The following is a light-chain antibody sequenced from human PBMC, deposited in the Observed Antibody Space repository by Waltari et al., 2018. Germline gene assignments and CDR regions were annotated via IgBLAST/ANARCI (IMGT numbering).Light chain of an antibody. Sequence: QSVLTQPPSASGTPGQGVTISCSGSSSNIGRNTASWYQQLPGTAPKLLIYGNSNRPSGVPDRFSGSKSGTSASLAISGLQAEDEADYYCQSYDISLSDASYVFGTGTKVTVL. CDR2: GNS. J-gene: IGLJ1*01. CDR1: SSNIGRNT. V-gene: IGLV1-44*01. CDR3: QSYDISLSDASYV.